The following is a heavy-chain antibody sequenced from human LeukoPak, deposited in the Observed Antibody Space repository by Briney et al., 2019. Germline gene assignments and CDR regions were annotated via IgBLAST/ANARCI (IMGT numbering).Heavy chain of an antibody. V-gene: IGHV4-39*01. Sequence: SETLSLTCTVSGGSISSSSYHWGWIRQPPGKGLEWIGSIYYSGSTYYNPSLQSRLTISLDTSKNQFSLKLSPVTAADTAVYYCARQLAHWNPFAGWGQGTLVTVSS. CDR3: ARQLAHWNPFAG. J-gene: IGHJ4*02. CDR1: GGSISSSSYH. CDR2: IYYSGST. D-gene: IGHD1-1*01.